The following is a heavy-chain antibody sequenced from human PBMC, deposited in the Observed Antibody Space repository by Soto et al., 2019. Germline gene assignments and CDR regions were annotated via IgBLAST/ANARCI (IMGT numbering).Heavy chain of an antibody. CDR2: IYHSGST. D-gene: IGHD2-15*01. CDR3: ARGGYCSGGSCYSQDYFDY. Sequence: QLQLQESGSGLVKPSQTLSLTCAVSGGSISSGGYSWSWIRKPPGKGLEWIGYIYHSGSTYYNPSLESRVIISVDRSKNQFTLKLSSVTAADTAVYYCARGGYCSGGSCYSQDYFDYWGQGTLVTVSS. CDR1: GGSISSGGYS. J-gene: IGHJ4*02. V-gene: IGHV4-30-2*01.